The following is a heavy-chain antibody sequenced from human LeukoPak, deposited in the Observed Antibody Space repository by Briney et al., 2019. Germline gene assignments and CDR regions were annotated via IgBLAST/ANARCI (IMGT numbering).Heavy chain of an antibody. CDR3: ASGVGDGYNLGGWFDP. J-gene: IGHJ5*02. CDR1: GYTFTSYY. Sequence: ASVKVSCKASGYTFTSYYMHWVRQAPGQGLEWMGIINPSGGSTSYAQKFQGRVTMTRDTSTSTVYMELSSLRPEDTAVYYCASGVGDGYNLGGWFDPWGQGTLVTVSS. CDR2: INPSGGST. V-gene: IGHV1-46*03. D-gene: IGHD5-24*01.